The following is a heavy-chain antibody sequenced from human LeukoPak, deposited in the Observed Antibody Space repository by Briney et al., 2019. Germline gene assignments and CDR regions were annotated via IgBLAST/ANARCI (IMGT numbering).Heavy chain of an antibody. Sequence: GASVKVSCKASGYTFTNYGISWVRQAPGQGFEWMGWISTNSDIRTYAQTLQGRFTMTTDTATTTAYMELNNLTFDDTAVYYCARDWDAMNNCFDPWGQGTPVTVSS. V-gene: IGHV1-18*01. CDR2: ISTNSDIR. D-gene: IGHD1-26*01. J-gene: IGHJ5*02. CDR1: GYTFTNYG. CDR3: ARDWDAMNNCFDP.